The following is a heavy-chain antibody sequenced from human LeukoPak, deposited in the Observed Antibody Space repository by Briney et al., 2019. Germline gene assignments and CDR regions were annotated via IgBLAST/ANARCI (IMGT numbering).Heavy chain of an antibody. Sequence: GASVKVSCKASGYTFTSYYMHWVRQAPGQGLEWMGIINTSGGSTSYAQKCQSRVTMTRDTSTSTVYMELSSLRSEDTAVYYCARSWEGYYFDYWGQGTLVTVSS. D-gene: IGHD1-26*01. CDR3: ARSWEGYYFDY. V-gene: IGHV1-46*01. J-gene: IGHJ4*02. CDR1: GYTFTSYY. CDR2: INTSGGST.